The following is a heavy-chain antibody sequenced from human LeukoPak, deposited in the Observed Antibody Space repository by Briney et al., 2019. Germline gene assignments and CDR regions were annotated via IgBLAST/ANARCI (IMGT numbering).Heavy chain of an antibody. CDR3: ARDFYCSGGSCYLAQGY. CDR1: GYTFTSYY. Sequence: ASVKVSCKASGYTFTSYYMHWVRQAPGQGLEWMGIINPSGGSTSYAQKFQGRVTMTRDTSTSTVYMELSSLRSEDTAVYYCARDFYCSGGSCYLAQGYWGQGTLVTVSS. V-gene: IGHV1-46*01. J-gene: IGHJ4*02. D-gene: IGHD2-15*01. CDR2: INPSGGST.